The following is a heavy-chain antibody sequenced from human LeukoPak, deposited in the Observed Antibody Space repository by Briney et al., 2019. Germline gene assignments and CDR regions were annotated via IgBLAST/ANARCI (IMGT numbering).Heavy chain of an antibody. Sequence: PGVSLRLSCTVSGFTFSSYAMSWVRQSPGKGLEWVSAISGSGGSTYYADSVKGRFTISRDNSKNTLYLQMNSLRAEDTAVYYCAKDRDDSSGYHAFDIWGQGTMVTVSS. J-gene: IGHJ3*02. V-gene: IGHV3-23*01. CDR3: AKDRDDSSGYHAFDI. CDR1: GFTFSSYA. CDR2: ISGSGGST. D-gene: IGHD3-22*01.